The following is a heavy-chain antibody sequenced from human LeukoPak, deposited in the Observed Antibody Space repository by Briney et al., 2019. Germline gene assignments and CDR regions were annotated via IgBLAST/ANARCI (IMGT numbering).Heavy chain of an antibody. V-gene: IGHV4-59*08. D-gene: IGHD6-13*01. CDR2: IYYSGST. CDR1: GGSISSYY. Sequence: SETLSLTCTVSGGSISSYYWSWIRQPPGKGLERIGYIYYSGSTNYNPSLKSRVTISVDTSKNQFSLKLSSVTAADTAVYYCARQRGSSSWYPVYYFDYWGQGTLVTVSS. CDR3: ARQRGSSSWYPVYYFDY. J-gene: IGHJ4*02.